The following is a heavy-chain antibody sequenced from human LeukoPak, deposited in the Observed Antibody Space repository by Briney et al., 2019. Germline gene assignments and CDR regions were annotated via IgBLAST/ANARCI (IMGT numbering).Heavy chain of an antibody. CDR1: GGSISSYY. J-gene: IGHJ5*02. D-gene: IGHD6-13*01. CDR2: IYTSGST. V-gene: IGHV4-4*07. CDR3: ARDQYSSSWYGENNWFDP. Sequence: SETLSLTCTVSGGSISSYYWSWIRQPAGKGLEWLGRIYTSGSTNYNPSLKSRVTMSVDTSKNQFSLKLSSVTAADTAGYYCARDQYSSSWYGENNWFDPWGQGTLVTVSS.